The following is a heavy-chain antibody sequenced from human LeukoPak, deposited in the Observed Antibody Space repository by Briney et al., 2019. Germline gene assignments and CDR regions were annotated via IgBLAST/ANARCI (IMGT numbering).Heavy chain of an antibody. CDR3: AKDRVILTGYDY. D-gene: IGHD3-9*01. CDR1: GFTFSSYA. Sequence: PGGSLRLSCAASGFTFSSYAMSWDRQAPGKGLEWVSAISGSGGSTYYADSMKGRFTTSRDNSKNTLYLQMNSLRAEDTAVYYCAKDRVILTGYDYWGQGTLVTVSS. V-gene: IGHV3-23*01. CDR2: ISGSGGST. J-gene: IGHJ4*02.